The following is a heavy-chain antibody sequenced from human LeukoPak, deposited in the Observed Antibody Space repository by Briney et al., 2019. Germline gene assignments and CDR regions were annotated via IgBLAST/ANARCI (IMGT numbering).Heavy chain of an antibody. V-gene: IGHV4-39*07. CDR3: ARAGYYYDSSGYYYPYFDY. D-gene: IGHD3-22*01. CDR1: GGSISSSSYY. CDR2: IYYSGST. J-gene: IGHJ4*02. Sequence: SETLSLTCTVSGGSISSSSYYWGWICQPPGKGLEWIGSIYYSGSTYYNPSLKSRVTISVDTSKNQFSLKLSSVTAADTAVYYCARAGYYYDSSGYYYPYFDYWGQGTLVTVSS.